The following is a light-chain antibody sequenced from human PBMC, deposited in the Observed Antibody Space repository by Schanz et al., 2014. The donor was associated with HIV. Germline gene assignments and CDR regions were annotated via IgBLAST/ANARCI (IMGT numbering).Light chain of an antibody. V-gene: IGLV9-49*01. J-gene: IGLJ3*02. CDR1: SGYNNYN. CDR2: VGTGGIVG. CDR3: GADHRSGAV. Sequence: QSVLTQPPSASTSLGASVTLTCTVSSGYNNYNVDWCQQRPGKGPRFVMRVGTGGIVGSKGDGIPDRFSALGSGRNRSLAISDIQEEDEGDYYCGADHRSGAVFGGGTKLTV.